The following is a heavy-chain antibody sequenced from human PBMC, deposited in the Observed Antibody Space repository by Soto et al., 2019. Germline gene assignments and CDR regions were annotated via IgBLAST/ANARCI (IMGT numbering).Heavy chain of an antibody. D-gene: IGHD6-19*01. CDR2: IIPIFGTA. J-gene: IGHJ4*02. Sequence: QVQLVQSGAEVKKPGSSVKVSCKASGGTFSSYAISWVRQAPGQGLEWMGGIIPIFGTANYAQKFQGRVTITADESMSTAYMELSSLRSEDTAVYYCARRGNYSSGWYGSFAYWGQGTLVTVSS. CDR3: ARRGNYSSGWYGSFAY. V-gene: IGHV1-69*01. CDR1: GGTFSSYA.